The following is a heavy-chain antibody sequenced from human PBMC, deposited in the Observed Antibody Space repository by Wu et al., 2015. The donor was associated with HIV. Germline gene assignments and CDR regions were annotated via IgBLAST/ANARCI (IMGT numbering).Heavy chain of an antibody. V-gene: IGHV1-2*02. Sequence: QVQLVQSGAEVKKPGASVKVACKASGYRFTDYYIHWLRQAPGQGLEWMGWINPNSGGTNYAQKFQDRVTLTRDTSTTTVHMDLTRLNHDDTAVYYCARATILEVMIRFDPWGQGTLVIVSS. CDR1: GYRFTDYY. D-gene: IGHD2-21*01. CDR3: ARATILEVMIRFDP. CDR2: INPNSGGT. J-gene: IGHJ5*02.